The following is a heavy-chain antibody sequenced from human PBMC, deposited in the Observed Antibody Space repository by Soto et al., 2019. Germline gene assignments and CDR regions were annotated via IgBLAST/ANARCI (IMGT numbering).Heavy chain of an antibody. D-gene: IGHD3-10*01. CDR3: ARGGVDMIRGVTGQRTWLDP. CDR2: INRSGST. CDR1: GGSFSAYY. V-gene: IGHV4-34*01. Sequence: QVQLQQWGEGLLKPSETLSLTCAVYGGSFSAYYWNWIRQPPGKGLEWIGEINRSGSTNYNPSLKTRVTISVDSSKNQFSLKLTFVTAADTAVYYCARGGVDMIRGVTGQRTWLDPWGQGTLVTVSS. J-gene: IGHJ5*02.